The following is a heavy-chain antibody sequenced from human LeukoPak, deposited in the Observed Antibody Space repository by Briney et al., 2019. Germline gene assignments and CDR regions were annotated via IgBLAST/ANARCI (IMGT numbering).Heavy chain of an antibody. CDR2: ISSSSSYI. V-gene: IGHV3-21*01. Sequence: GGSLRLSCAASGFTFSSYSMNWVRQAPGKGLEWVSSISSSSSYIYYADSVKGRFTISRDNAKNSLYLQMNSLRAEDTAVYYCAREREILRYFDWLLDYWGQGTLVTVS. CDR3: AREREILRYFDWLLDY. D-gene: IGHD3-9*01. J-gene: IGHJ4*02. CDR1: GFTFSSYS.